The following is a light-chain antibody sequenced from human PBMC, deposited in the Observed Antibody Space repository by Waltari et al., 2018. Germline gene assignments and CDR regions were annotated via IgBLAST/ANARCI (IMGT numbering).Light chain of an antibody. Sequence: QSVLTQPPSVSGAPGQRVTISCTGSSSNIGAGYDVHWYQQLPGTAPKLLIYGTTNRPSGVPDRFSGSKSATSASLAITGLQPEDEADYYCQSYDSSLSAVVFGGGTKLTVL. J-gene: IGLJ3*02. CDR1: SSNIGAGYD. CDR3: QSYDSSLSAVV. CDR2: GTT. V-gene: IGLV1-40*01.